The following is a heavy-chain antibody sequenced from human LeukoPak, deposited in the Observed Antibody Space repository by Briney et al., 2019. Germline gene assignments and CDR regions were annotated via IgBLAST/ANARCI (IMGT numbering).Heavy chain of an antibody. V-gene: IGHV3-23*01. CDR2: ISGSGGGT. Sequence: GGSLRLSCAASGFTFSSYAMSWVRQAPGKGLEWVSVISGSGGGTYYADSVKGRFTISRDNSKNTLYLQMNSLRAEDTAVYYCAKGKCSSTSCYSDFWGQGTLVIVSS. CDR1: GFTFSSYA. J-gene: IGHJ4*02. D-gene: IGHD2-2*01. CDR3: AKGKCSSTSCYSDF.